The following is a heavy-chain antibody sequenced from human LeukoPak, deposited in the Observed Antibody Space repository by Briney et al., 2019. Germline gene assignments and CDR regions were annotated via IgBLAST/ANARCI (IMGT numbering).Heavy chain of an antibody. D-gene: IGHD6-13*01. CDR1: GGTFSSYA. Sequence: SVKVSCKASGGTFSSYAISWVRQAPGQGLEWMGGIIPIFGTANYAQKFQGRVTITTDESTSTAYMELSSLRSEDTAVYYCARHMGIAAPSDYWGQGTLVTVSS. J-gene: IGHJ4*02. V-gene: IGHV1-69*05. CDR3: ARHMGIAAPSDY. CDR2: IIPIFGTA.